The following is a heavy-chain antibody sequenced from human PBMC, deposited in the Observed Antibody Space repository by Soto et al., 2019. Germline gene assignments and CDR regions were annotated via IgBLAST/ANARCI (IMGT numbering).Heavy chain of an antibody. V-gene: IGHV3-23*01. CDR2: ISGSGGST. CDR1: GFTFSSYA. J-gene: IGHJ6*02. D-gene: IGHD2-15*01. CDR3: AKYQGIVVVVAATGGMDV. Sequence: GGSLRLSCAASGFTFSSYAMSWVRQAPGKGLEWVSAISGSGGSTYYADSVKGRFTISRDNSKNTLYLQMNSLRAEDTAVYYCAKYQGIVVVVAATGGMDVWGQGTTVTVSS.